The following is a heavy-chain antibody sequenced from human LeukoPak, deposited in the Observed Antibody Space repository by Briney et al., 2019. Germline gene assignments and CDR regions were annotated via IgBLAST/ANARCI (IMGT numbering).Heavy chain of an antibody. CDR1: GGSISSYY. Sequence: SETLSLTCAVSGGSISSYYWSWIRQPPGKGLEWIGYIYYSGNTNYKPSLKSRVTISVDTSKNQFSLKLSSVTAADTAVYYCARGGYYGSGSYPYYMDVWGKGTTVTISS. CDR3: ARGGYYGSGSYPYYMDV. CDR2: IYYSGNT. V-gene: IGHV4-59*01. D-gene: IGHD3-10*01. J-gene: IGHJ6*03.